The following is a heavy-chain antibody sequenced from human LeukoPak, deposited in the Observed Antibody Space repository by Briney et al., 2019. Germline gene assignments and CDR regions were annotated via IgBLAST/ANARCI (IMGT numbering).Heavy chain of an antibody. V-gene: IGHV3-30*04. CDR3: ARSSMVRGVIISNPNFYHYGMDV. CDR1: GFTFSSYA. Sequence: PGGSLRLSCAASGFTFSSYAMHWVRQAPGKGLEWVAVISYDGSNKYYADSVKGRFTISRDNSKNTLYLQMNSLRAEDTAVYYCARSSMVRGVIISNPNFYHYGMDVWGKGTTVTVSS. CDR2: ISYDGSNK. D-gene: IGHD3-10*01. J-gene: IGHJ6*04.